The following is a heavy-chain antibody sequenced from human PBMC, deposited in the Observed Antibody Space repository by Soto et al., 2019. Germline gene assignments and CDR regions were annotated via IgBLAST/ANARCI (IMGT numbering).Heavy chain of an antibody. CDR2: INPSGGST. V-gene: IGHV1-46*01. J-gene: IGHJ6*02. CDR1: GYTFTSYY. D-gene: IGHD3-3*02. Sequence: ASATVSCTASGYTFTSYYMHWVRQAPEQGLEWMGIINPSGGSTSYAQKFQGRVTMTRDTSTSTVYMELSSLRSEDTAVYYCARGSTLNAFLGLPTAVYGLDVLGQGTTVTVSS. CDR3: ARGSTLNAFLGLPTAVYGLDV.